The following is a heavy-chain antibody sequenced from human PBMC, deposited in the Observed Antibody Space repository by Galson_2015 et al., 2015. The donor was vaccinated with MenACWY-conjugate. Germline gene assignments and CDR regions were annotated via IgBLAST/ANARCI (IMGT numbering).Heavy chain of an antibody. D-gene: IGHD1-26*01. CDR2: ISYDGSNK. V-gene: IGHV3-30*18. CDR3: AKTSGSYIFDY. J-gene: IGHJ4*02. CDR1: GFTFSSYG. Sequence: SLRLSCAASGFTFSSYGMHWVRQAPGKGLEWVAVISYDGSNKYYADSVKGRFTISRDNSKNTLYLQMNSLRAEDTAVYYCAKTSGSYIFDYWGQGTLVTVSS.